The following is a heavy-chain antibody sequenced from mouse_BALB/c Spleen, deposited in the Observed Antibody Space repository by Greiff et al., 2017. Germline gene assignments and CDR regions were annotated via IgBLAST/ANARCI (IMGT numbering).Heavy chain of an antibody. CDR3: TRGDDAMDY. D-gene: IGHD3-3*01. Sequence: QVQLKQSGAELVKPGASVKLSCKASGYTFTSYYMYWVKQRPGQGLEWIGEINPSNGGTNFNEKFKSKATLTVDKSSSTAYMQLSSLTSEDSAVYYCTRGDDAMDYWGQGTSVTVSS. CDR2: INPSNGGT. V-gene: IGHV1S81*02. J-gene: IGHJ4*01. CDR1: GYTFTSYY.